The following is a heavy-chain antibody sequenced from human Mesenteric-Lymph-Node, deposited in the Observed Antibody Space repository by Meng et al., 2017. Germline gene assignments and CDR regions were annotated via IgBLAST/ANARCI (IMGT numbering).Heavy chain of an antibody. V-gene: IGHV4-39*01. CDR3: LRGSGGSV. Sequence: QLQLQESGPGLVKPSETLSLTCTVSGGSIGNSNYYWAWVRQPPGKGLEWIGTLYYSGITYSNPSLKSRVTISLDTSKNQFSLKLSSVTAADTAVYHCLRGSGGSVWGQGTLVTVSS. D-gene: IGHD3-10*01. CDR2: LYYSGIT. CDR1: GGSIGNSNYY. J-gene: IGHJ1*01.